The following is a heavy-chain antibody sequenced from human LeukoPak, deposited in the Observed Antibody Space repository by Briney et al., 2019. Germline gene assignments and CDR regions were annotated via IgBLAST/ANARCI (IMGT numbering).Heavy chain of an antibody. CDR1: GGSISSSSYY. V-gene: IGHV4-39*01. J-gene: IGHJ5*02. Sequence: SETLSLTCTVPGGSISSSSYYWGWIRQPPGKGLEWIGSIYYSGSTYYNPSLKSRVTISVDTSKNQFSLKLSSVTAADTAVYYCATQTYSSSWTVWFDPWGQGTLVTVSS. D-gene: IGHD6-13*01. CDR3: ATQTYSSSWTVWFDP. CDR2: IYYSGST.